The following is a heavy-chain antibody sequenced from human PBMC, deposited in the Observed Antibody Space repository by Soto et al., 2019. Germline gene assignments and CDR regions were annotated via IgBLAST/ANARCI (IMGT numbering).Heavy chain of an antibody. V-gene: IGHV3-7*01. CDR2: IKEDGSEK. D-gene: IGHD2-15*01. CDR3: ARDEGCGGGSCYSIWRY. Sequence: EVQLVESGGGLVQPGGSLRLSCAASGFSFGSYWISWVRQAPGKGLEWVANIKEDGSEKYYVDSVKGRFTISRDNAKNSLYLKMNSLRAEATAVYYCARDEGCGGGSCYSIWRYWGQGTLVTVPP. J-gene: IGHJ4*02. CDR1: GFSFGSYW.